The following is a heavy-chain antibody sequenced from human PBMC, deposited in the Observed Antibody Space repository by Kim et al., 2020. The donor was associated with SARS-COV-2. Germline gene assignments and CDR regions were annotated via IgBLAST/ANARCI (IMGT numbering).Heavy chain of an antibody. D-gene: IGHD2-2*02. CDR1: GYTFTSYD. CDR3: ARVCTSCYNGLWYY. J-gene: IGHJ4*02. CDR2: MNPNSGNT. Sequence: ASVKVSCKASGYTFTSYDINWVRQATGQGLEWMGWMNPNSGNTGYAQKFQGRVTMTRNTSISTAYMELSSLRSEDTAVYYCARVCTSCYNGLWYYWGQGTLVTVSS. V-gene: IGHV1-8*01.